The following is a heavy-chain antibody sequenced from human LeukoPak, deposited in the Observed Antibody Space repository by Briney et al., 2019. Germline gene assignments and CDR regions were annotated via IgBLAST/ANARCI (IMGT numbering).Heavy chain of an antibody. J-gene: IGHJ4*02. CDR2: IKQDGSEK. V-gene: IGHV3-7*01. CDR1: GFGFSSYW. Sequence: PGGSQRLSCEASGFGFSSYWMSWVRQAPGRGLEWVANIKQDGSEKNYVDSVKGRFTISRDNGNNLLYLQMNGLRDEDTAVYYCARVEPTASNDYWGQGTLVTVSS. D-gene: IGHD1-1*01. CDR3: ARVEPTASNDY.